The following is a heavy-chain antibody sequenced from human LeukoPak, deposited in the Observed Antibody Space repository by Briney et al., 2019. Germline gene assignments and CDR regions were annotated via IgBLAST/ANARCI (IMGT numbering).Heavy chain of an antibody. Sequence: SETLSLTCTVSGGSISSYYWSWIRQPAGKGLEWIGRIYTSGSTNYNPSLKSRVTISVDTSKNQFSLKLSSVTAADTAVYYCARWPDCSSTSCYLYGDAFDIWGQGTMVTVSS. CDR1: GGSISSYY. V-gene: IGHV4-4*07. CDR3: ARWPDCSSTSCYLYGDAFDI. J-gene: IGHJ3*02. CDR2: IYTSGST. D-gene: IGHD2-2*01.